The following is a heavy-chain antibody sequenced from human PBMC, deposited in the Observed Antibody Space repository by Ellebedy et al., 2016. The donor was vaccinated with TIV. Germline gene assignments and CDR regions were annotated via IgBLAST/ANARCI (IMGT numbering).Heavy chain of an antibody. D-gene: IGHD2-21*01. J-gene: IGHJ5*02. Sequence: PGGSLRLFCEASGIIVNDYFMNWVRQAPGKGLEWVSVLYPDAKTNYTDSVNGRFIVSRDSSKNTLYLQMNSLTAEDTAVYYCARDPGGGGDFGDNWFDPWGQGTLVTVSS. CDR3: ARDPGGGGDFGDNWFDP. CDR1: GIIVNDYF. CDR2: LYPDAKT. V-gene: IGHV3-66*01.